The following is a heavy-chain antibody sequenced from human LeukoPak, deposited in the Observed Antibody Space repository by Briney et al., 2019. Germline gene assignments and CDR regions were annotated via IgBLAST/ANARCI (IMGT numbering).Heavy chain of an antibody. Sequence: PGGSLRLSCAASGFTFSSYAMSGVRQAPGKGLEWVSAIRGSGGRTYYADSVKGRFTISRDNSKNTLYLQMNSLRAEDTAVYYCAKRRGSYSDYWGQGTLVTVSS. D-gene: IGHD1-26*01. J-gene: IGHJ4*03. CDR1: GFTFSSYA. CDR3: AKRRGSYSDY. V-gene: IGHV3-23*01. CDR2: IRGSGGRT.